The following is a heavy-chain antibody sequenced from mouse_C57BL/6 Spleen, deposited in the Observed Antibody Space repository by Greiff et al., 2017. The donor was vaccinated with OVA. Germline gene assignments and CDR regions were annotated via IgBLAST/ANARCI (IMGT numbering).Heavy chain of an antibody. CDR3: ARERDYGLAWFAY. CDR1: GYTFTSYW. CDR2: IDPSDSYT. V-gene: IGHV1-69*01. Sequence: QVQLQQPGAELVMPGASVKLSCKASGYTFTSYWMHWVKQRPGQGLEWIGEIDPSDSYTNYNQKFKGKSTLTVDKSSSTAYMQLSSLTSEDSVVYYCARERDYGLAWFAYWGQGTLVTVSA. D-gene: IGHD1-1*02. J-gene: IGHJ3*01.